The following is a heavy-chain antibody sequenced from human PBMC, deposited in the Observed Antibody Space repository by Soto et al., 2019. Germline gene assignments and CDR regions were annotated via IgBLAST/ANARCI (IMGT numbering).Heavy chain of an antibody. CDR3: ARDDHLHYDSSGYPFDY. V-gene: IGHV3-21*01. D-gene: IGHD3-22*01. CDR2: ISSSSSYI. J-gene: IGHJ4*02. Sequence: GGPRLSCAASGFTFSSYSMNWVRQAPGKGLEWVSSISSSSSYIYYADSVKGRFTISRDNAKNSLYLQMNSLRAEDTAVYYCARDDHLHYDSSGYPFDYWGQGTLVTVSS. CDR1: GFTFSSYS.